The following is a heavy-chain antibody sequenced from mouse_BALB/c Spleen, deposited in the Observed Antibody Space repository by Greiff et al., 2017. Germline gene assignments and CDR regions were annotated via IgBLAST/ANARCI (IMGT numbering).Heavy chain of an antibody. CDR1: GYTFSSYW. CDR2: ILPGSGST. Sequence: QVHVKQSGAELMKPGASVKISCKATGYTFSSYWIEWVKQRPGHGLEWIGEILPGSGSTNYNEKFKGKATFTADTSSNTAYMQLSSLTSEDSAVYYCARGQTGTDYFDYWGQGTTLTVSS. D-gene: IGHD4-1*01. J-gene: IGHJ2*01. V-gene: IGHV1-9*01. CDR3: ARGQTGTDYFDY.